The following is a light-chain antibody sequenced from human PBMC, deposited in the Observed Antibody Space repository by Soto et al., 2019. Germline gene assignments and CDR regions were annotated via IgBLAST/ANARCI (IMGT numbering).Light chain of an antibody. CDR2: KAS. CDR3: QHYNSYSEA. J-gene: IGKJ1*01. CDR1: QTISSW. V-gene: IGKV1-5*03. Sequence: DIQMTQSPSTMSGSVRDRVTITCRASQTISSWLAWFQRKPGKAPKLLIYKASTLESGVPSRFSGSGSGIVSTLTISSLQPDDFATYYCQHYNSYSEAFGQGTKVELK.